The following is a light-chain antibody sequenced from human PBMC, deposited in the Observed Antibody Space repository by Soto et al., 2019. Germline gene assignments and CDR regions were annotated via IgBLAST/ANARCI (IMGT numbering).Light chain of an antibody. CDR2: EVT. Sequence: QSALAQPASVSGSPGQSITISCTGTISDIGGYEYVSWYQQHPGKAPRLMIYEVTYRPSGVTNRFSGSKSGSTASLTISGLQAXDEADYYCSSYTDSSTLGLYVFGTGTKVTVL. J-gene: IGLJ1*01. V-gene: IGLV2-14*01. CDR3: SSYTDSSTLGLYV. CDR1: ISDIGGYEY.